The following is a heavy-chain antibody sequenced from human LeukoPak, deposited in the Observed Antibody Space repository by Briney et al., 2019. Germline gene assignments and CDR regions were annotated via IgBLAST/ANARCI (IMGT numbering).Heavy chain of an antibody. J-gene: IGHJ4*02. CDR3: AKTSSRRVDY. V-gene: IGHV3-23*01. Sequence: PGGSLRLSCAASGFTFSSYAITWVRQAPGKWLEWVSAISGSGGSTYYADSVKGRFTISRDNSKNTLYLQMNSLRAEDTAVYYCAKTSSRRVDYWGQGTLVTVSS. CDR2: ISGSGGST. CDR1: GFTFSSYA.